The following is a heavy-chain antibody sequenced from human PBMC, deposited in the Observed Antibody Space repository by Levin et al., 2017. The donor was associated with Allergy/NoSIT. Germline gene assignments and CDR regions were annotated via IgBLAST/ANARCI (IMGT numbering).Heavy chain of an antibody. D-gene: IGHD1-14*01. Sequence: GESLKISCAASGFTFSDYWMHWVRQSQGGGLEWISRIKSDGSSASYANFVKGRFTISRDNAKNTLFLQLNSLGAEDTGVYYCARVPYTGSHGRPFDSWGQGTLVIVAS. CDR2: IKSDGSSA. CDR1: GFTFSDYW. J-gene: IGHJ4*02. V-gene: IGHV3-74*01. CDR3: ARVPYTGSHGRPFDS.